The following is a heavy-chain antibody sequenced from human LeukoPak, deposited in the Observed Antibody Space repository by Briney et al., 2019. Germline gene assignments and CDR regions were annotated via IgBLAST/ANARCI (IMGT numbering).Heavy chain of an antibody. V-gene: IGHV3-7*01. Sequence: PGGSLRPSCAASGFTFSAYWMSSVRQTPGKGLEWVANIKQEGSEIYYVDSVKCPFPMTSDNANNLLYWQVNRLRVEVTAVYYGARGGSPFDHWGQGALVTVSS. CDR1: GFTFSAYW. D-gene: IGHD3-10*01. CDR2: IKQEGSEI. J-gene: IGHJ4*02. CDR3: ARGGSPFDH.